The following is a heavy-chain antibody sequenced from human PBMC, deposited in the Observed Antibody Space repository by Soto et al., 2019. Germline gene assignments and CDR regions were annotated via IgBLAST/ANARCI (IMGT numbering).Heavy chain of an antibody. CDR3: AKDRGYCSSTSCYWSENDAFDI. Sequence: GGSLRLSCAASGFTFSSYAMSWVRQAPGKGLEWVSAISGSGGSTYYADSVKGRFTISRDNSKNTLYLQMNSLRAEDTAVYYCAKDRGYCSSTSCYWSENDAFDIWGQGTMVTVSS. CDR2: ISGSGGST. D-gene: IGHD2-2*01. V-gene: IGHV3-23*01. CDR1: GFTFSSYA. J-gene: IGHJ3*02.